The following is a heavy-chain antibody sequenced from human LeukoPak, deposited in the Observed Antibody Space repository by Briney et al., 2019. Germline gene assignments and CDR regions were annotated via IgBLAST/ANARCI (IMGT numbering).Heavy chain of an antibody. CDR1: GFTFSSYA. D-gene: IGHD4-23*01. Sequence: PGGSLRLSCAASGFTFSSYAMHWVRQAPGKGLEWVAVISYDGSNKYYADSVKGRFTISRDNSKNTLYLQMNSLRAGDTAVYYCARDLRLTVVTPGSWGQGTLVTVSS. CDR3: ARDLRLTVVTPGS. V-gene: IGHV3-30-3*01. CDR2: ISYDGSNK. J-gene: IGHJ4*02.